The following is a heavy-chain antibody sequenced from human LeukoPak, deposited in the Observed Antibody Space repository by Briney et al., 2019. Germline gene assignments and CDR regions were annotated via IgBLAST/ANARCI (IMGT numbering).Heavy chain of an antibody. Sequence: SETLSLTCGGSDYSISSGYYWGWIRQPPGKGLEWIGSSHHSGSTYYNPSVRSRVTISIDKSKTQMSLKMNSLTAADTAVYYCAKVGRGGGDGGDYWGQRTLVTVSS. V-gene: IGHV4-38-2*01. CDR1: DYSISSGYY. D-gene: IGHD2-21*01. J-gene: IGHJ4*01. CDR3: AKVGRGGGDGGDY. CDR2: SHHSGST.